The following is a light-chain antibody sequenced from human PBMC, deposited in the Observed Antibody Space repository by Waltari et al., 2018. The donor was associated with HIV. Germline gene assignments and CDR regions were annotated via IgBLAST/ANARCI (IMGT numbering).Light chain of an antibody. J-gene: IGKJ2*01. CDR1: QSVSSN. CDR2: GAS. CDR3: QQYNYWPYT. Sequence: EIVMTQSPATLSVSQGERATLSCRASQSVSSNLAWYQQKPGQAPRLIIYGASTRATGIPARFSGSGSGTEFTLTIGSLQSGDFAVYYCQQYNYWPYTFGQGTKLEI. V-gene: IGKV3-15*01.